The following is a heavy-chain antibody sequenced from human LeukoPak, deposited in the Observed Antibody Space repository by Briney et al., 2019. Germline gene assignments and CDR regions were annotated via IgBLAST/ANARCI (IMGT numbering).Heavy chain of an antibody. V-gene: IGHV4-38-2*02. D-gene: IGHD3-9*01. CDR1: GYSISSGYY. J-gene: IGHJ4*02. Sequence: SETLSLTCTVSGYSISSGYYWGWIRQPPRKGLEWIGSIYHSGSTYYNPSLKSRVTISVDTSKNQFSLKLSSVTAADTAVYYCARHSDYDILTGPNDYWGQGTLVTVSS. CDR2: IYHSGST. CDR3: ARHSDYDILTGPNDY.